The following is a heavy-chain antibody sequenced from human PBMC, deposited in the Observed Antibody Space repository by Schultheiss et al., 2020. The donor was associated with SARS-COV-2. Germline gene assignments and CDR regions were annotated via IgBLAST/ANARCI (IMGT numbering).Heavy chain of an antibody. CDR2: IIPIFGTA. Sequence: GGSLRLSCKASGGTFSSYAFSWVRQAPGQGLEWMGGIIPIFGTANYAQKFQGRVTITADESTSTAYMELSSLRSEDTAVYYCARGGDYYYGMDVWGQGTTVTVSS. D-gene: IGHD3-10*01. V-gene: IGHV1-69*01. J-gene: IGHJ6*02. CDR1: GGTFSSYA. CDR3: ARGGDYYYGMDV.